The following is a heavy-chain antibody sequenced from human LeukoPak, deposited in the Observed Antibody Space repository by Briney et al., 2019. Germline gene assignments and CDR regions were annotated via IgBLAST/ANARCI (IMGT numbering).Heavy chain of an antibody. CDR2: ISSDGRTT. V-gene: IGHV3-74*01. CDR1: EFTFSSYW. Sequence: GGSLRLSCEASEFTFSSYWMHWVRQAPGKGLVWVSRISSDGRTTIYADSVKGRFTISRDNAKNTLYLQMNSLRAEDTAVYYCAREGYYDSSGYSIQFSYWGQGTLVTVSS. D-gene: IGHD3-22*01. CDR3: AREGYYDSSGYSIQFSY. J-gene: IGHJ4*02.